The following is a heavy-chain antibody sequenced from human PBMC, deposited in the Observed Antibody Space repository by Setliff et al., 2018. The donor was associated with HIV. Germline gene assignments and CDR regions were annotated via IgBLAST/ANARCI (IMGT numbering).Heavy chain of an antibody. CDR3: ATEKYFESGGYYVA. CDR1: GDTFTSYY. Sequence: ASVKVSCKASGDTFTSYYMHWVRQAPGQGLEWMGWISAYNGDTQSTQRFQGRVTMTTDTSTNTAYMEVRSLRSDDTAVYYCATEKYFESGGYYVAWGQGTLVTVSS. V-gene: IGHV1-18*04. D-gene: IGHD3-22*01. J-gene: IGHJ5*02. CDR2: ISAYNGDT.